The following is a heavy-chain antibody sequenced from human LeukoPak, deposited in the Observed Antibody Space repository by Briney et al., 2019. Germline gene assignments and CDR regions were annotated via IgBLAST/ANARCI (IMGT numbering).Heavy chain of an antibody. D-gene: IGHD6-19*01. Sequence: GGSLRLSCAASGFISTNTWMIWVRQAPGKGLEWVGHIKSKTTSGAKEFAATVTCTITISRDNSKNTLYMHINSLNIEDTAVYYCTTEYRDSSGWYGAFDIWGQGTMVTVSS. CDR2: IKSKTTSGAK. V-gene: IGHV3-15*01. CDR3: TTEYRDSSGWYGAFDI. CDR1: GFISTNTW. J-gene: IGHJ3*02.